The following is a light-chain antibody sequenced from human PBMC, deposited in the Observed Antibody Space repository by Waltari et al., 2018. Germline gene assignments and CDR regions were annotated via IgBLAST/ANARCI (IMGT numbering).Light chain of an antibody. CDR1: SSDVGAYNY. V-gene: IGLV2-14*03. Sequence: QSALTQPASVSGSPGQSITFSCTGSSSDVGAYNYVSWYQQHPGKAPNLMIYDVSRRSSGLSYRFSGPKSGNTASLTISGLQAEDEADYYCSSYTRSSTWVFGGGTQLTVL. CDR2: DVS. J-gene: IGLJ3*02. CDR3: SSYTRSSTWV.